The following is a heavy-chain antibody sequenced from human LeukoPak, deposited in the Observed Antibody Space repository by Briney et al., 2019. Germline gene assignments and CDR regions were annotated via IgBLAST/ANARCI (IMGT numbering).Heavy chain of an antibody. Sequence: GGSLRLSCAASGFTFSAYAISWVRQAPGKGLEWVSAISGSGGSTYYADSVKGRFTISRDNSKNTLYLQMNSLRAEDTAVYYCAKVPSLLWFGESTYYFDYWGQGTLVTVSS. D-gene: IGHD3-10*01. J-gene: IGHJ4*02. CDR3: AKVPSLLWFGESTYYFDY. CDR2: ISGSGGST. V-gene: IGHV3-23*01. CDR1: GFTFSAYA.